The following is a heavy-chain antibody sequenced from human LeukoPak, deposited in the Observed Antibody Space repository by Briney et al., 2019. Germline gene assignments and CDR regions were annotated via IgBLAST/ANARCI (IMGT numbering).Heavy chain of an antibody. CDR1: GGSISSYY. D-gene: IGHD2-2*01. V-gene: IGHV4-59*08. CDR2: IYHSGST. J-gene: IGHJ5*02. CDR3: ARQGYCSSTSCPQGWFDP. Sequence: PSETLSLTCTVSGGSISSYYWSWIRQPAGKGLEWIGRIYHSGSTYYNPSLKSRVTISVDTSKNQFSLKLSSVTAADTAVYYCARQGYCSSTSCPQGWFDPWGQGTLVTVSS.